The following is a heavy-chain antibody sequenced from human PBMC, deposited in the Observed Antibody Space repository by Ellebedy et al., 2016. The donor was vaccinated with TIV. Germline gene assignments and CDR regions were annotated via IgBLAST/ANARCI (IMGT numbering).Heavy chain of an antibody. J-gene: IGHJ2*01. CDR3: ARAIAAAAHWYFDL. D-gene: IGHD6-13*01. CDR2: IYYSGST. V-gene: IGHV4-59*01. Sequence: SETLSLTXTVSGGSISSYYWSWIRQPPGKGLEWIGYIYYSGSTNYNPSLKSRVTISVDTSKNQFSLKLSSVTAADTAVYYCARAIAAAAHWYFDLWGRGTLVTVSS. CDR1: GGSISSYY.